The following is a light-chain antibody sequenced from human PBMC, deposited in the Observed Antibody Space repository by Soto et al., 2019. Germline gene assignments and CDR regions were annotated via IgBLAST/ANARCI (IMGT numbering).Light chain of an antibody. CDR2: WAS. CDR3: HQHYSTPIT. Sequence: DIVMTQSPDSLAVSLGERATINCKSSQSVLYSSNNLNYLAWFQQKPGQPPKLLILWASTRESGVPDRFSGSGSGTDFSLTISTLQAEDVATYYCHQHYSTPITFGQGTRLEIK. J-gene: IGKJ5*01. V-gene: IGKV4-1*01. CDR1: QSVLYSSNNLNY.